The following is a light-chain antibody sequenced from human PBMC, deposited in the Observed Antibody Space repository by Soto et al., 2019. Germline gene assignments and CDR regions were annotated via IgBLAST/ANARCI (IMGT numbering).Light chain of an antibody. CDR1: ESVSSS. CDR2: DTS. CDR3: QQYVHWPPGG. V-gene: IGKV3-15*01. Sequence: IVLTQSPVTLSLSPGERATLSCRASESVSSSFLAWYQQTPGQAPRLLIYDTSTRAAGIAARFSGSGSGTEFTLTISSLQSEDSAVYYCQQYVHWPPGGFGEGTKVDIK. J-gene: IGKJ1*01.